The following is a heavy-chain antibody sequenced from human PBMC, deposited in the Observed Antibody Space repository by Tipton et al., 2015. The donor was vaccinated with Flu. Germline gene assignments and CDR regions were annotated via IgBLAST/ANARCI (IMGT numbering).Heavy chain of an antibody. Sequence: SGFTFSTYGFHWVRQAPGKGLEWVANINEDGTTTYYVDSVKGRFTISRDNTRNSVYLQMNSLRAEDSALYHCAVFKNPGHWGQGTLVTVSS. CDR1: GFTFSTYG. D-gene: IGHD2/OR15-2a*01. J-gene: IGHJ4*02. V-gene: IGHV3-7*01. CDR2: INEDGTTT. CDR3: AVFKNPGH.